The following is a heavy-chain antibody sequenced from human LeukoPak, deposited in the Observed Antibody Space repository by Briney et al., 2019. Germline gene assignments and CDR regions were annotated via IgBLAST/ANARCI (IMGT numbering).Heavy chain of an antibody. CDR3: AKGVLAVRLES. CDR1: GFTFNSYA. J-gene: IGHJ4*02. CDR2: ISGSGGIT. V-gene: IGHV3-23*01. Sequence: RAEGSLRLSCAASGFTFNSYAMSWVRQAPGKGLEWVSAISGSGGITYYADSVKGRFTISRDNSKNTLSLQMNSLRAEDTAVYYCAKGVLAVRLESWGQGTLVTVSS. D-gene: IGHD1-1*01.